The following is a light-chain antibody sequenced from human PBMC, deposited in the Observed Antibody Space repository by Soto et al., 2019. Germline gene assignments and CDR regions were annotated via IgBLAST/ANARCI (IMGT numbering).Light chain of an antibody. CDR2: GVS. V-gene: IGLV1-40*01. Sequence: QSVLTQPPSVSGAPGQRVTISCTGSSSNIGAGYDVHWYQRLPGTAPKLLIFGVSNRPSGVPDRFSGSKSGTSASLAITGLQAEDEAEYCCQSYDSSLSCYVFGSGTKVTVL. CDR3: QSYDSSLSCYV. CDR1: SSNIGAGYD. J-gene: IGLJ1*01.